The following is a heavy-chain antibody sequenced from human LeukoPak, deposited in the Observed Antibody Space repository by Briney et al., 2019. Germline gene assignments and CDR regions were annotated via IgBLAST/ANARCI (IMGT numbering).Heavy chain of an antibody. CDR1: GGSISSYY. CDR2: IYTSGST. J-gene: IGHJ6*02. CDR3: ARGPVPAVYYYYYGMDV. D-gene: IGHD2-2*01. V-gene: IGHV4-4*07. Sequence: PSETLSLTCTVSGGSISSYYWSWIRQPAGKGLEWIGRIYTSGSTNYNPSLKSRVTMSVDTSKNQFSLKLSSVTAADTAVYYCARGPVPAVYYYYYGMDVWGQGTTVTASS.